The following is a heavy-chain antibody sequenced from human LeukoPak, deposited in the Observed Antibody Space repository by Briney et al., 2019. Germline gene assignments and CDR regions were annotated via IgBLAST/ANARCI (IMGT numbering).Heavy chain of an antibody. CDR1: GFTFSTYG. CDR2: ISYDGSNK. J-gene: IGHJ6*03. V-gene: IGHV3-30*03. Sequence: GGSLRLSCAASGFTFSTYGMHWVRQAPGKGLEWVAVISYDGSNKYYADSVKGRFTISRDNSKNTLYLQMNGLRAEDTAVYYCARPRRGRRNYYYYYYMDVWGKGTTVTVSS. CDR3: ARPRRGRRNYYYYYYMDV. D-gene: IGHD2-15*01.